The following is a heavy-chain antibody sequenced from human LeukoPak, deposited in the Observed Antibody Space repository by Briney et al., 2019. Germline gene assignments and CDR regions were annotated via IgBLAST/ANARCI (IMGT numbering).Heavy chain of an antibody. Sequence: SETLSLTCTVSGYSISSGYYWGWIRQPPGKGLEWIGSIYHSGSTYYNPSLKSRVTISVDTSKNQFSLKLSSVTAADTAVYYCARGRIHPDYWGQGTLVTVSS. J-gene: IGHJ4*02. CDR2: IYHSGST. CDR1: GYSISSGYY. D-gene: IGHD5-18*01. CDR3: ARGRIHPDY. V-gene: IGHV4-38-2*02.